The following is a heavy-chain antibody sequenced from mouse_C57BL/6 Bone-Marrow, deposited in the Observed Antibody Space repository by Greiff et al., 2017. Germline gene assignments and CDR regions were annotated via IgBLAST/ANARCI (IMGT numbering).Heavy chain of an antibody. CDR2: INPSNGGT. D-gene: IGHD1-1*01. J-gene: IGHJ1*03. CDR1: GYTFTSYW. CDR3: ARSYYGSPYWYFDV. Sequence: VQLQQPGTELVKPGASVKLSCKASGYTFTSYWMHWVKQRPGQGLEWIGNINPSNGGTNYNEKFKSKATLTVDKSSSTAYIQLSSLTSEDSAVYYCARSYYGSPYWYFDVWGTGTTVTVSS. V-gene: IGHV1-53*01.